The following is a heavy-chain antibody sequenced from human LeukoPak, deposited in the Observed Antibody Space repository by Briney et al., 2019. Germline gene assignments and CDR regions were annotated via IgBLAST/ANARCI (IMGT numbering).Heavy chain of an antibody. D-gene: IGHD4-17*01. Sequence: SETLSLTCTVSGGSISSYYWSWIRQPPGKGLEWIGEINHSGSTNYNPSLKSRVTISVDTSRNQFSLKLSSVTAADTAVYYCARGRMGTVTTWEYWGRGTLVTVSS. CDR1: GGSISSYY. V-gene: IGHV4-34*01. J-gene: IGHJ2*01. CDR3: ARGRMGTVTTWEY. CDR2: INHSGST.